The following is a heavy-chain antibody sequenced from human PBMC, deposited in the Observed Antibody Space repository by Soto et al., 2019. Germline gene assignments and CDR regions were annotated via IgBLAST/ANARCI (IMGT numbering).Heavy chain of an antibody. Sequence: ASVKVSCKASGYTFTSYGISWVRQAPGQGLEWMAWISAYNGNTNYAQKLQGRVTMTTDTSTSTAYMELRSLRSDDTAAYYCARDPKIAVAGRSDAFDIWGQGTMVTVSS. D-gene: IGHD6-19*01. CDR1: GYTFTSYG. J-gene: IGHJ3*02. CDR2: ISAYNGNT. CDR3: ARDPKIAVAGRSDAFDI. V-gene: IGHV1-18*01.